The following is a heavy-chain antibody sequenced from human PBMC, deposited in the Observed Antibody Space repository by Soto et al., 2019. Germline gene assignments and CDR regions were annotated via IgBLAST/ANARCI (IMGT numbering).Heavy chain of an antibody. CDR1: GGTFSSYA. D-gene: IGHD4-17*01. J-gene: IGHJ4*02. V-gene: IGHV1-69*12. CDR2: IIPIFGTA. CDR3: AGTPYGQGSYYFDY. Sequence: QVQLVQSGAEVKKPGSSVKVSCKASGGTFSSYAISWVRQAPGQGLEWMGGIIPIFGTANYAQKFQGRVTITAEESTSTAAMELSSLRSEETAVDYCAGTPYGQGSYYFDYWGQGSLVTVSS.